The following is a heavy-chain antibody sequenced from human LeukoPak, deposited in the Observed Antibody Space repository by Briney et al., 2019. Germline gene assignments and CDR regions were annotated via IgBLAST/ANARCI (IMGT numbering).Heavy chain of an antibody. D-gene: IGHD6-6*01. Sequence: SVKVSCKASGGTFSSYAISWVRQAPGQGLEWMGGIIPIFGTANYAQKFQGRVTITTDESTSTAYMELSSLRSEDTAVYYCASYSGSSLRIFDYWGQGTLVTVSS. J-gene: IGHJ4*02. CDR2: IIPIFGTA. CDR1: GGTFSSYA. V-gene: IGHV1-69*05. CDR3: ASYSGSSLRIFDY.